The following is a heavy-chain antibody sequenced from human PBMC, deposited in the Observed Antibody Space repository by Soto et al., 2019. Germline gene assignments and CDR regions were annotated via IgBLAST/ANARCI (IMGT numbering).Heavy chain of an antibody. Sequence: QVQLVESGGGVVQPGRSLRLSCEASGFPFSSYGIHWVRQAPGKGLEWLAIIWNDGSNEYYADSVKGRFTISRDNSKNTVYLQVSNLRAEDTAVYFCARDQTDSGGYSDSWGQGTLVTVSS. CDR1: GFPFSSYG. CDR2: IWNDGSNE. CDR3: ARDQTDSGGYSDS. V-gene: IGHV3-33*01. J-gene: IGHJ4*02. D-gene: IGHD3-22*01.